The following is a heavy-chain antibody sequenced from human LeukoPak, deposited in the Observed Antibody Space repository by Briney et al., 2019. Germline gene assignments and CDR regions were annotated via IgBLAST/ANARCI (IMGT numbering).Heavy chain of an antibody. CDR2: INPNTGGT. CDR1: GDTFTDDY. V-gene: IGHV1-2*02. D-gene: IGHD3-16*01. Sequence: ASVKVSCKTSGDTFTDDYMHWVRQAPGQGLEWMGWINPNTGGTNHAQKFQGRVTMTRDRSISTAYMELSSLTPDDTAVYYCARGGRNYAYWDWFDPWGQGTLVTVSS. CDR3: ARGGRNYAYWDWFDP. J-gene: IGHJ5*02.